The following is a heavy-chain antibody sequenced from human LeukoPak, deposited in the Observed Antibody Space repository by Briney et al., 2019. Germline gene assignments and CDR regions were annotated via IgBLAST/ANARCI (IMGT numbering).Heavy chain of an antibody. CDR3: ARDHGLTGIDY. D-gene: IGHD3-10*01. Sequence: SETLSFTCTVSGGSISSYYWSWLRQPPGKGLEWIGYIYYSGSTNYNPSLKSRVTISVDTSKNQFSLKLSSVTAADTAVYYCARDHGLTGIDYWGQGTLVTVSS. CDR2: IYYSGST. V-gene: IGHV4-59*01. CDR1: GGSISSYY. J-gene: IGHJ4*02.